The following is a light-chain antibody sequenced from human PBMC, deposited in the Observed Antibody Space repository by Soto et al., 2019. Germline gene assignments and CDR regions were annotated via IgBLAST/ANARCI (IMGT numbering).Light chain of an antibody. V-gene: IGKV3D-20*01. CDR1: QSVSNNY. Sequence: TQSPSTLSGSLGDRVTLSCGASQSVSNNYLAWYQQKPGLAPRLLIYDASYRANGIPDRFSGSGSGTDFTLTISRLEPEDFVVYYCQQYGSSSWTFGQGTKVDIK. J-gene: IGKJ1*01. CDR3: QQYGSSSWT. CDR2: DAS.